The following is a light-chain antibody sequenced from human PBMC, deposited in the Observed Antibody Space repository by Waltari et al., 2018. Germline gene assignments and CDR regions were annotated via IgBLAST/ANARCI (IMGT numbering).Light chain of an antibody. CDR1: ALPRKY. CDR3: YSSDSTGLRV. Sequence: YELTQPPSVSVSPGQTARITCSGHALPRKYAYWFQQKSGQAPRLVMYEDTKRPSGIPERFSGSSSGTVATLTISGAQVDDEADYYCYSSDSTGLRVFGGGTTVVVL. V-gene: IGLV3-10*01. J-gene: IGLJ1*01. CDR2: EDT.